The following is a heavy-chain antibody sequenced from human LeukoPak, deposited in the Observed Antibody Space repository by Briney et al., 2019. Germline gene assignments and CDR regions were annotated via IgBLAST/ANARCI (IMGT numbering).Heavy chain of an antibody. Sequence: GGSLRLSCAASGFTFSSYGMHWVRQAPGKGLEWVAVIWYDGGNKYYADSVEGRFTISKDNSKNTLYLQMNSLRAEDTAVYYCARPQGGSSWSVIDYWGQGTLVTVSS. V-gene: IGHV3-33*01. CDR3: ARPQGGSSWSVIDY. J-gene: IGHJ4*02. D-gene: IGHD6-13*01. CDR1: GFTFSSYG. CDR2: IWYDGGNK.